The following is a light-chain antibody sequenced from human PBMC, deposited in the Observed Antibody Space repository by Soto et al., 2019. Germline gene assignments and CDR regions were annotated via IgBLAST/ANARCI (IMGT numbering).Light chain of an antibody. V-gene: IGLV2-8*01. Sequence: QSVLTQPPSASGSPGQSVTISCTGTSSDVGAYNYVSWYQQHPGKAPKVIIYEVTKRPSGVPDRFSGSKSGNTASLTVSGLQAEDEADYYCSSYAGSTGVFGTGTKLTVL. J-gene: IGLJ1*01. CDR1: SSDVGAYNY. CDR3: SSYAGSTGV. CDR2: EVT.